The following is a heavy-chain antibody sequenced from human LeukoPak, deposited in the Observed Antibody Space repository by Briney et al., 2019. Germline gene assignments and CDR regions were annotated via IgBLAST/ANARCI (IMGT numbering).Heavy chain of an antibody. CDR3: ARGRVDSNYSHLDS. CDR2: IKHDGREK. V-gene: IGHV3-7*01. D-gene: IGHD5-24*01. J-gene: IGHJ4*02. CDR1: GFTSGSYS. Sequence: PGGSLRLSCVASGFTSGSYSMSWVRQAPGKGLEWVASIKHDGREKHYSDSVKGRFAISRDNTKNSLYLQINSLRAEDAAVYYCARGRVDSNYSHLDSWGQGTLVTVSS.